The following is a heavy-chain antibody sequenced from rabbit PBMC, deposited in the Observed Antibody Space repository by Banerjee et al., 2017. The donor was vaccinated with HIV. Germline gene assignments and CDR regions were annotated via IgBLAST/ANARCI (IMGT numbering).Heavy chain of an antibody. Sequence: EQLEESGGGLVKPEGSLTLTCKASGDSLNDKDVMCWVRQAPGKGLEWIACINIVTGKSVYASWAKGRFMMSRTSSTTVTLQMTSLTSADTATYFCARDLVGVIGWNFYLWGPGTLVTVS. CDR1: GDSLNDKDV. CDR3: ARDLVGVIGWNFYL. J-gene: IGHJ4*01. CDR2: INIVTGKS. V-gene: IGHV1S45*01. D-gene: IGHD2-1*01.